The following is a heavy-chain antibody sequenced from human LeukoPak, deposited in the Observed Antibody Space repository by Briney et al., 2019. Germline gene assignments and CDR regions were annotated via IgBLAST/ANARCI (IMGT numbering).Heavy chain of an antibody. CDR2: ISYDGSNK. Sequence: PGGSLRPSCAASGFTFSSYAMHWVRQAPGKGLEWVAVISYDGSNKYYADSVKGRFTISRDNSKNTLYLQMNSLRAEDTAVYYCARERYNWNYLALLGYWGQGTLVTVSS. CDR3: ARERYNWNYLALLGY. V-gene: IGHV3-30-3*01. D-gene: IGHD1-7*01. CDR1: GFTFSSYA. J-gene: IGHJ4*02.